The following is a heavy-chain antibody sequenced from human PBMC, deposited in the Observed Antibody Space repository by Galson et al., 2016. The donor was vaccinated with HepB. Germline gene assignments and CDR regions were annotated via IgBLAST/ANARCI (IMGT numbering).Heavy chain of an antibody. J-gene: IGHJ4*02. CDR1: GFTFSIYS. V-gene: IGHV3-21*01. CDR2: ISSSGTYI. D-gene: IGHD3-10*02. CDR3: ASDRYYVINS. Sequence: SLRLSCAASGFTFSIYSMNWVRQAPGKGLEWVSSISSSGTYIYYADSVKGRFTISRDNAQNTVYLQMNSLRAEDTAVYYCASDRYYVINSWGQGTLVTVSS.